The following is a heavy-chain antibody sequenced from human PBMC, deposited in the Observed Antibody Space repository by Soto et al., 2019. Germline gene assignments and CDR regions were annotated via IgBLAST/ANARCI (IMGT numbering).Heavy chain of an antibody. Sequence: GGSLRLSCAASGFTFSRYAMSWVRQAPGKGLEWVSAISGSGGSTYYADSVKGRFTISRDNSKNTLYLQMNSLRAEDTAVYYCAKGRARGSGSYYTEDAFDIWGQGT. J-gene: IGHJ3*02. CDR1: GFTFSRYA. V-gene: IGHV3-23*01. CDR3: AKGRARGSGSYYTEDAFDI. D-gene: IGHD3-10*01. CDR2: ISGSGGST.